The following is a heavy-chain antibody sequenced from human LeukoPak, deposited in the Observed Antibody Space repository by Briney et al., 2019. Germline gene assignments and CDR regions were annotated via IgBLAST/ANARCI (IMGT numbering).Heavy chain of an antibody. V-gene: IGHV3-15*01. Sequence: GGSLRLSCAASGFTFSNAWMSWVRQAPGKGLEWVGRIKSKTDGGTTDYAAPVKGRFTISRDDSKNTLYLQMNSLKTEDTAVYYCTTDFWNDVGAYYYYYMDVWGKGTTVTVSS. D-gene: IGHD1-1*01. CDR2: IKSKTDGGTT. CDR3: TTDFWNDVGAYYYYYMDV. CDR1: GFTFSNAW. J-gene: IGHJ6*03.